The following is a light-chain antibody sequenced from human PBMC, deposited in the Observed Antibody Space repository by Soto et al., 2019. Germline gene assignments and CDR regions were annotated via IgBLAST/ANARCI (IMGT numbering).Light chain of an antibody. Sequence: EIMLAQSPGALSLAPGERASLCCRASPSLSSSFLAWYQQKPGQAPRLLIYSASRRATGIPDRFSGTGSGPDFTLAFSRLEPEDFAVYYCQHYGVSPFDIGPGTKVDI. CDR1: PSLSSSF. J-gene: IGKJ3*01. CDR2: SAS. V-gene: IGKV3-20*01. CDR3: QHYGVSPFD.